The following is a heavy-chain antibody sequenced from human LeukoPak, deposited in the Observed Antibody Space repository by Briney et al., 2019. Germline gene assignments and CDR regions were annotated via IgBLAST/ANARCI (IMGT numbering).Heavy chain of an antibody. CDR2: IYYSGST. CDR3: ARGGGVAGTPYNPYDY. D-gene: IGHD6-19*01. CDR1: GGSVSSGSYY. Sequence: SETLSLTCTVSGGSVSSGSYYWSWIRQPPGKGLEWIGYIYYSGSTNYNPSLKSRVTISVDTSKNQFSLKLSSVTAADTAVYYCARGGGVAGTPYNPYDYWGQGTLVTVSS. V-gene: IGHV4-61*01. J-gene: IGHJ4*02.